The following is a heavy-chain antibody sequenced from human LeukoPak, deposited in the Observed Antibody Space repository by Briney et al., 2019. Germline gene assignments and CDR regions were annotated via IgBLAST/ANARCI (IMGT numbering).Heavy chain of an antibody. D-gene: IGHD2-2*01. Sequence: GASVKVSCKASGYTFTSYGISWVRQAPGQGLEWMGWISAYNGNTNYAQKLQGRVTMTTDTSTSTAYMELRSLRSDDMAVYYCARDKGCSSTSCASRVYYYGMDVWGQGTTVTVSS. CDR3: ARDKGCSSTSCASRVYYYGMDV. V-gene: IGHV1-18*03. J-gene: IGHJ6*02. CDR2: ISAYNGNT. CDR1: GYTFTSYG.